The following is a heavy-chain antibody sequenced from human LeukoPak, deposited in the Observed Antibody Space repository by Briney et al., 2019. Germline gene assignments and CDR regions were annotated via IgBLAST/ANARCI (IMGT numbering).Heavy chain of an antibody. CDR3: ARVRGSTFIVSWFDP. J-gene: IGHJ5*02. D-gene: IGHD6-13*01. CDR2: ISPDGNNK. CDR1: GFTFRSHS. V-gene: IGHV3-30-3*01. Sequence: GGSLRLSCAAPGFTFRSHSMHWVRQAPRKGLEWVAVISPDGNNKYYADSARGRFTISRDNPKNTLFLQINSLRAEDTAVYYCARVRGSTFIVSWFDPWGQGTLVTVSS.